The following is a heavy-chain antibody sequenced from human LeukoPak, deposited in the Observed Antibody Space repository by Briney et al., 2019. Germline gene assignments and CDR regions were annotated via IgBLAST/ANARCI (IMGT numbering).Heavy chain of an antibody. J-gene: IGHJ4*02. D-gene: IGHD1-26*01. CDR1: GYDFINYG. CDR3: ARDRRESGSYSI. Sequence: GDSVKVSCKASGYDFINYGISWVRQAPGQGLEWMGWRSIYNGNTDYKLQGRVTMTTDTSTSTAYMELRSLRSDDTAVYYCARDRRESGSYSIWGQGTLVTVSS. CDR2: RSIYNGNT. V-gene: IGHV1-18*01.